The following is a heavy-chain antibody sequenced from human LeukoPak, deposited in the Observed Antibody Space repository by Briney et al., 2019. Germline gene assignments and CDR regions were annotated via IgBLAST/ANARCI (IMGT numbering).Heavy chain of an antibody. D-gene: IGHD2-15*01. J-gene: IGHJ5*02. V-gene: IGHV3-20*04. CDR2: IYWLGTT. CDR3: ARGYWRLDP. CDR1: GFTFADYG. Sequence: GGSLRLFCVASGFTFADYGMSWVRQAPGKGLEWVAGIYWLGTTYADSVKGRFTISRDDAKNSLYLQMHSLRAEDTALYYCARGYWRLDPWGPGTLVTVSS.